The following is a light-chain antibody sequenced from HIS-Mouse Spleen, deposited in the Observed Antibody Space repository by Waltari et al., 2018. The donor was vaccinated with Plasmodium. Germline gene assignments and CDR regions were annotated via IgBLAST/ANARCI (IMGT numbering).Light chain of an antibody. CDR3: QQYNNWSFT. V-gene: IGKV3-15*01. J-gene: IGKJ3*01. Sequence: EIVMTQSPATLSVSPGGLAPLSCRASQSVSSNLAWYQQKPGQAPSLLIYGASTRATGIPARFSGSGSGTEFTLTISSLQSEDFAVYYCQQYNNWSFTFGPGTKVDI. CDR1: QSVSSN. CDR2: GAS.